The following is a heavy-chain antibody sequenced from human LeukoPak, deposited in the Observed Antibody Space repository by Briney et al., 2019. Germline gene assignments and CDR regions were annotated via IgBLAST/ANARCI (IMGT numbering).Heavy chain of an antibody. V-gene: IGHV4-34*01. CDR2: INHSGST. CDR1: GGSFSGFY. CDR3: ARLGYSGTYRAPPDY. J-gene: IGHJ4*02. Sequence: SETLSLTCAVYGGSFSGFYWSWIRQPPGKGLEWIREINHSGSTNYNPSLKSRVTISVDTSKNQFSLKLSSVTAADTAVYYCARLGYSGTYRAPPDYWGQGTLVTVSS. D-gene: IGHD1-26*01.